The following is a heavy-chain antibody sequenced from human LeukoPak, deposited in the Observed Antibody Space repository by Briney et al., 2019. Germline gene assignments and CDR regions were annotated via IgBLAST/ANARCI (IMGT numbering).Heavy chain of an antibody. J-gene: IGHJ4*02. CDR1: GGSISSGDYY. D-gene: IGHD3-22*01. CDR3: ARDPGGSGCYSFLDY. V-gene: IGHV4-30-4*08. CDR2: IYYSGST. Sequence: SETLSLTCTVSGGSISSGDYYWSWIRQPPGKGLEWIGYIYYSGSTYYNPSLKSRVTISVDTSKNQFSLKLSSVTAADTAVYYCARDPGGSGCYSFLDYWGQGTLVTVSS.